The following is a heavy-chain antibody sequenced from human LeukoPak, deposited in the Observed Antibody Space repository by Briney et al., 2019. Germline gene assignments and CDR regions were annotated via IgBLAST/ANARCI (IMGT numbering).Heavy chain of an antibody. CDR2: IYYSAST. J-gene: IGHJ3*02. D-gene: IGHD3-9*01. CDR3: AAGLITIAAFGI. CDR1: GGSISSYS. Sequence: SETLSLPCTVSGGSISSYSWSWIRQPPGKGLEWIGYIYYSASTNYNPSLKSRVTISVDTSKNQFSLKLSSVTAADTAVYYCAAGLITIAAFGIWGQGTMVTVSS. V-gene: IGHV4-59*08.